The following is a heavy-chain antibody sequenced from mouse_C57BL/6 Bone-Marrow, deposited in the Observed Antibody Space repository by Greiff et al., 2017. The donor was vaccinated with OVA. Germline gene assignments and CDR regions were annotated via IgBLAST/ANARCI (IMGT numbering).Heavy chain of an antibody. CDR3: ARSPFSYRRD. Sequence: QVQLQQSGAELVKPGASVKLSCKASGYTFTSYWMQWVKQRPGQGLEWIGEIDPSDSYTNYNQKFKGKATLTVDTSSSTAYMQLSSLTSEDSAVYYCARSPFSYRRDWGQGTLVTVSA. D-gene: IGHD2-12*01. J-gene: IGHJ3*01. CDR1: GYTFTSYW. CDR2: IDPSDSYT. V-gene: IGHV1-50*01.